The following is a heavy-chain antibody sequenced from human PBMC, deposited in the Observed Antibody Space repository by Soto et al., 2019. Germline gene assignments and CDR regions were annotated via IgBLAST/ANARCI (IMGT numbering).Heavy chain of an antibody. V-gene: IGHV1-69*06. D-gene: IGHD4-17*01. CDR2: IIPIFGTA. CDR1: GGTFSSYA. J-gene: IGHJ4*02. Sequence: QVQLVQSGAEVKKPGSSVKVSCKASGGTFSSYAISWVRQAPGQGLEWMGGIIPIFGTANYAQKFQGRVTITADKSTSTAYMELSSLRSEDTAVYYCASTGRQKDTTVNTRGTRGSFDYWGQGTLVTVSS. CDR3: ASTGRQKDTTVNTRGTRGSFDY.